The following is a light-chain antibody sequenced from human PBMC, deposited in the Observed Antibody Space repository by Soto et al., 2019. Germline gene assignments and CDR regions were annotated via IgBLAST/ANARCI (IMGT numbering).Light chain of an antibody. CDR3: QQPPG. CDR1: QGISSY. V-gene: IGKV1-9*01. J-gene: IGKJ4*01. CDR2: AAS. Sequence: DIQLSQSPSFLSASVGDRVTIACRASQGISSYLAWYQQKPGKAPKLLIYAASTLQSGVPSRFSGSGSGTESTLTISSLHPEDFATYYYQQPPGFGGGTKVEIK.